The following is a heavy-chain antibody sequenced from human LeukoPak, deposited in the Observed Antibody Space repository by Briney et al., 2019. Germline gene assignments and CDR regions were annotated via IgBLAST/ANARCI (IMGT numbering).Heavy chain of an antibody. D-gene: IGHD5-24*01. V-gene: IGHV3-30*02. J-gene: IGHJ4*02. CDR1: GFTFSSYG. CDR2: IRYDGSNK. Sequence: GGSLRLSCAASGFTFSSYGMHWVRQAPGKGLEWVAFIRYDGSNKYYADSVKGRFTISRDNSKNTLYLQMNSLGAEDTAVYYCAKDFVIWGSEMATILTYWGQGTLVTVSS. CDR3: AKDFVIWGSEMATILTY.